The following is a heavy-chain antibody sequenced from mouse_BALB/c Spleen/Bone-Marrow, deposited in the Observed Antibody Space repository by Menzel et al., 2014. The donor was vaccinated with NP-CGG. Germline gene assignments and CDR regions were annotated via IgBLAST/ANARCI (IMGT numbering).Heavy chain of an antibody. CDR1: GFTFSNYG. V-gene: IGHV5-6*01. Sequence: EVMLVESGGDLVKPGGSLKLSCAASGFTFSNYGMSWVRPTPDKRLEWVATIGSGGSYTYFPDSVKGRFTISRDNAKNTLYLQMNSLKSEDAAMYYCARLTPDYAMDYWGQGTSVTVSS. CDR2: IGSGGSYT. J-gene: IGHJ4*01. D-gene: IGHD1-3*01. CDR3: ARLTPDYAMDY.